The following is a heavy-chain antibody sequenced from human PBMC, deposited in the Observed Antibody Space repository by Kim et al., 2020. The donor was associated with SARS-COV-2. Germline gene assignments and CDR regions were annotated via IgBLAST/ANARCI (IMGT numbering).Heavy chain of an antibody. V-gene: IGHV3-23*01. J-gene: IGHJ4*02. CDR2: ITASGDHT. D-gene: IGHD3-10*01. CDR3: AKGYRYYFGSGTYYPFDS. Sequence: GGSLRLSCAASGFAFNKNVMSWVRQAPGKGLEWVSTITASGDHTDYGDSVKGRFSISRDNSKNTLFLQMNGLRVEDTAVYYCAKGYRYYFGSGTYYPFDSWGQGTLVTVSS. CDR1: GFAFNKNV.